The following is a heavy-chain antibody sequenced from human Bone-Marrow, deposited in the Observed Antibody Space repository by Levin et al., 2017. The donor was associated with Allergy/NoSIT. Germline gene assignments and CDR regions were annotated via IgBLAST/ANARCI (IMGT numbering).Heavy chain of an antibody. J-gene: IGHJ6*02. Sequence: GESLKISCAASAFIFHHYAMHWVRQAPGKGLEWVAVISFDATHTYYADSVRGRFTISRDNPKNTVYLQMDSLRADDTAVYYCARELGGGDTYYFYYGMDVWGQGTAVTVSS. CDR1: AFIFHHYA. V-gene: IGHV3-30*04. CDR3: ARELGGGDTYYFYYGMDV. CDR2: ISFDATHT. D-gene: IGHD3-10*01.